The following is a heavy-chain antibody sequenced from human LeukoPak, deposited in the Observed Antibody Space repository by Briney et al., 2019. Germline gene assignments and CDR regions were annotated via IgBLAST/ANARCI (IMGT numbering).Heavy chain of an antibody. CDR1: GYTFSSYG. V-gene: IGHV1-18*01. J-gene: IGHJ4*02. CDR3: ARAVRGYNYAYLPY. D-gene: IGHD5-18*01. Sequence: ASVKLSCKASGYTFSSYGISWVRQAPGQGPEWMGWISAYDGNTNYAQKLQGRVTMTTDTSTSTAYMELRSLRCDDTAVYYCARAVRGYNYAYLPYWGQGTLVTVSS. CDR2: ISAYDGNT.